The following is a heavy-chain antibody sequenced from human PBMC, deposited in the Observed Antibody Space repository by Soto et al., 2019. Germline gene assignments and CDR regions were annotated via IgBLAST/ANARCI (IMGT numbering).Heavy chain of an antibody. J-gene: IGHJ4*02. CDR2: ISYDGSNK. D-gene: IGHD3-16*01. Sequence: QVQLVESGGGVVQPGRSLRLSCAASGFTFSSYGMHWVRQAPGKGLEWVAVISYDGSNKYYADSVKGRFTISRDNSKNTRYLQMNSLRAEDTAVYYCAKGDMPHGYWGQGTLVHVSS. CDR1: GFTFSSYG. CDR3: AKGDMPHGY. V-gene: IGHV3-30*18.